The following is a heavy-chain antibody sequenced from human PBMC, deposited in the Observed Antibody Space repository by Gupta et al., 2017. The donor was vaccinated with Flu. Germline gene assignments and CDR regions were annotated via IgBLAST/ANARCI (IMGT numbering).Heavy chain of an antibody. CDR1: GFNSSHYQ. Sequence: EVQLVQSGGGLAQPGGSLRLSCAVSGFNSSHYQMNWVRQAPGKGLEWLSYMSSTGSSISYADAVKGRFTMSRDTAEKSLYLQMNSLGVEDTAVYYCVRGAYCNNSICSGWGDVWGQGTTVTVSS. V-gene: IGHV3-48*03. J-gene: IGHJ6*02. CDR2: MSSTGSSI. CDR3: VRGAYCNNSICSGWGDV. D-gene: IGHD6-19*01.